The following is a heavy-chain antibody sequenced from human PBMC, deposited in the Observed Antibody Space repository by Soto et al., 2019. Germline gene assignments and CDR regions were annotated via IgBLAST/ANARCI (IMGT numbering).Heavy chain of an antibody. Sequence: QVQLQESGPGLVKPSGTLSLTCAVSSGSISTSNWWSWVRQPPGKGLEWIGEIYRSGSTNYNPSLKSRVTLSVDKSKNQFSLKLSSVTAADTAVYYCARGNRDYYYYMDVWGKGTTVTVSS. V-gene: IGHV4-4*02. D-gene: IGHD3-10*01. CDR2: IYRSGST. J-gene: IGHJ6*03. CDR3: ARGNRDYYYYMDV. CDR1: SGSISTSNW.